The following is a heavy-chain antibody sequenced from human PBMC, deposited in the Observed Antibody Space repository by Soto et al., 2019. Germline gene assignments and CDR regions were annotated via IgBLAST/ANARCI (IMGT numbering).Heavy chain of an antibody. CDR2: INHSGST. CDR1: GGSFSGYY. D-gene: IGHD1-26*01. Sequence: SETLSLTCAVYGGSFSGYYWSWIRQPPGKGLEWIGEINHSGSTNYNPSLKSRVTISVDTSKNQFSLKLSSVTAADTAVYYCARARSGSYRLFDYWGQGTLVTVSS. J-gene: IGHJ4*02. CDR3: ARARSGSYRLFDY. V-gene: IGHV4-34*01.